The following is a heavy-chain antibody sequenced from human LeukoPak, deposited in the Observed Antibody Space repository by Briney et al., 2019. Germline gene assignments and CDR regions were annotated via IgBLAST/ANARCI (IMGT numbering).Heavy chain of an antibody. D-gene: IGHD1-26*01. CDR3: ARSRLSGSSTVNYWYFDL. CDR2: IYTSGST. CDR1: GGSISSGSYY. J-gene: IGHJ2*01. V-gene: IGHV4-61*02. Sequence: SQTLSLTCTVSGGSISSGSYYWSWIRQPAGKGLEWIGRIYTSGSTNYNPSLKSRVTISVDTSKNQFSLKLSSVTAADTAVYYCARSRLSGSSTVNYWYFDLWGRGTLVTVSS.